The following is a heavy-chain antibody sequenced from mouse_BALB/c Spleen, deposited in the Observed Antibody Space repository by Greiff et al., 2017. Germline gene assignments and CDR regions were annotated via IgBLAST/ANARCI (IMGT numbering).Heavy chain of an antibody. CDR2: ISYSGST. J-gene: IGHJ4*01. V-gene: IGHV3-8*02. Sequence: EVQRVESGPSLVKPSQTLSLTCSVTGDSITSGYWNWIRKFPGNKLEYMGYISYSGSTYYNPSLKSRISITRDTSKNQYYLQLNSVTTEDTATYYCARYPITTVVAAGAMDYWGQGTSVTVSS. CDR3: ARYPITTVVAAGAMDY. D-gene: IGHD1-1*01. CDR1: GDSITSGY.